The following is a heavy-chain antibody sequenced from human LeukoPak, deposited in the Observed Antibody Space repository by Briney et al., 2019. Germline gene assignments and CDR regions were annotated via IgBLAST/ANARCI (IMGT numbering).Heavy chain of an antibody. Sequence: GGTLRLSCAASGFTFSRYWMSWVRQAPGKGLEWVANIKQDGSEKYYVDSVKGRFTISRDNAKNSLYLQMNSLRAEDTAVYYCAKDRGSAMVLFDYWGQGTLVTVSS. V-gene: IGHV3-7*01. J-gene: IGHJ4*02. CDR3: AKDRGSAMVLFDY. CDR2: IKQDGSEK. CDR1: GFTFSRYW. D-gene: IGHD5-18*01.